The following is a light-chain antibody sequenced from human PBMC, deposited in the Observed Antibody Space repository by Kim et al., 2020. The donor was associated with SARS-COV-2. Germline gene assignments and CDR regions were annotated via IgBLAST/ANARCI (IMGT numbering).Light chain of an antibody. J-gene: IGKJ1*01. V-gene: IGKV1-27*01. CDR2: ASS. CDR3: QKYNSAPWT. Sequence: DIQMTQSPSSLSPSVGDRVTISCRASQGISNNLAWYQHKPGQAPTLLIFASSTLQSGVPSRFSGSGSGTDFTLTISSLQPEDFATYYCQKYNSAPWTFGQGTKVDIK. CDR1: QGISNN.